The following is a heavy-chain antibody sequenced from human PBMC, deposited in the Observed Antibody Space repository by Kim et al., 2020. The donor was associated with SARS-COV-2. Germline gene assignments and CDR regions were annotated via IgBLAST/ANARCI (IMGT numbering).Heavy chain of an antibody. CDR3: ARDLGNSSSWYGFMVRHDAFDI. V-gene: IGHV1-69*04. D-gene: IGHD6-13*01. CDR2: IIPILGIA. CDR1: GGTFSSYA. J-gene: IGHJ3*02. Sequence: SVKVSCKASGGTFSSYAISWVRQAPGQGLEWMGRIIPILGIANYAQKFQGRVTITADKSTSTAYMELSSLRSEDTAVYYCARDLGNSSSWYGFMVRHDAFDIWGQGTMVTVSS.